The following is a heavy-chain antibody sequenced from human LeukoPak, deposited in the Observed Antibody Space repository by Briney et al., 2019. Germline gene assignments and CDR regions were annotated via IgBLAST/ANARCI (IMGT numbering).Heavy chain of an antibody. CDR2: INPNSGGT. CDR3: ARDYNYYGSGSYYSVDY. D-gene: IGHD3-10*01. V-gene: IGHV1-2*02. CDR1: GYTFTAYY. J-gene: IGHJ4*02. Sequence: ASVKVSCKASGYTFTAYYMHWVRQAPGQGLEWMGWINPNSGGTNYAQRFQGRVIMTRDTSISTAYMELSRLTSDDTAVYYCARDYNYYGSGSYYSVDYWGQGTLVTVSS.